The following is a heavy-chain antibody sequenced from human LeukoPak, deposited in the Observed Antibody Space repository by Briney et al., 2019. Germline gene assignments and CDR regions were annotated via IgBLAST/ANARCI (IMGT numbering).Heavy chain of an antibody. CDR1: GFTLSSSW. J-gene: IGHJ4*02. V-gene: IGHV3-74*01. CDR2: MNEDGRRT. Sequence: GGSLRLSCAASGFTLSSSWMHWVRQVPGEGLVWVARMNEDGRRTDVAGSVRGRFTISRDIAKNTLFLQMNSLRVEDTAVYHCVRDFGGEDDFWGQGTLVAVSS. CDR3: VRDFGGEDDF. D-gene: IGHD2-15*01.